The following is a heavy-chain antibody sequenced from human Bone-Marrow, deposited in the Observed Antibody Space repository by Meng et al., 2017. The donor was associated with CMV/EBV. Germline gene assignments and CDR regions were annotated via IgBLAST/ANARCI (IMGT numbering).Heavy chain of an antibody. CDR2: IRSRANNYAT. CDR1: GFTFCGST. J-gene: IGHJ6*02. Sequence: GESLKISCAASGFTFCGSTLHWVRQASGKGLEWVGRIRSRANNYATAYAPAVKGRFTISRHDSKNTAYLQMNSLKTEYPAVYYCTRGSSSGNYYGMDVWGQGTTVTVSS. V-gene: IGHV3-73*01. D-gene: IGHD6-13*01. CDR3: TRGSSSGNYYGMDV.